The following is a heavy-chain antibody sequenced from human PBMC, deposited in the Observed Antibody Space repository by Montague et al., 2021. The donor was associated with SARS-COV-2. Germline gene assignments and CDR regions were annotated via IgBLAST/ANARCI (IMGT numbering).Heavy chain of an antibody. V-gene: IGHV4-59*01. Sequence: SETLSLTCTVSGGSMSDYYWTWIRQPPGKGPEWIGYFSRSGGSNYSPSLRGRVTISLVTSRSQFSLQLSSVTAADTAFYYCARLTQLGYCSSASRSPALYFDYWGQGFLVSVSS. D-gene: IGHD2-15*01. J-gene: IGHJ4*02. CDR2: FSRSGGS. CDR1: GGSMSDYY. CDR3: ARLTQLGYCSSASRSPALYFDY.